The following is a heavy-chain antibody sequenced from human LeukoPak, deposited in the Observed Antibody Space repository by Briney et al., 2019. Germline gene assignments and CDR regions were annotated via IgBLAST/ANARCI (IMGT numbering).Heavy chain of an antibody. CDR3: ARIFWSGYPPTLDY. CDR1: GFTFSSYA. J-gene: IGHJ4*02. D-gene: IGHD3-3*01. V-gene: IGHV3-23*01. Sequence: PGGSLRLSCAASGFTFSSYAMSWVRQAPGKGLEWVSAISGSGGSTYYADSVKGRFTISRDNSKNTLYLQMNSLRAEDTAVYYCARIFWSGYPPTLDYWGQGTLVTVSS. CDR2: ISGSGGST.